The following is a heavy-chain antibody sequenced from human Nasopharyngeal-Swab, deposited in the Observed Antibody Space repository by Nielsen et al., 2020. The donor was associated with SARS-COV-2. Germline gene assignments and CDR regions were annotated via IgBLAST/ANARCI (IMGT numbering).Heavy chain of an antibody. D-gene: IGHD2-2*01. CDR2: IYPGDSDT. CDR1: GYSFTSYW. J-gene: IGHJ6*02. V-gene: IGHV5-51*01. Sequence: GESLKISCKGSGYSFTSYWIGWVRQMPGKGLEWIGIIYPGDSDTRYSPSFQGQVTISADKSISTAYLQWSSLKASDTAMYYCARHGCSSTSCYGFFGYYYYGMDVWGQGTTVTVSS. CDR3: ARHGCSSTSCYGFFGYYYYGMDV.